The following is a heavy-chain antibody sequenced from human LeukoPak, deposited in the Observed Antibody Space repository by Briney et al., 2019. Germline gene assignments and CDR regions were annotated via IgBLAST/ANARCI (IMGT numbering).Heavy chain of an antibody. CDR2: IKTDGYDK. J-gene: IGHJ4*02. V-gene: IGHV3-7*01. Sequence: PGGSLRLSCAASGFTFSSYAMSWVRQAPGKGLEWVANIKTDGYDKYYVDSLKGRFTISRDNAENSLYLQMDSLRAEDTAVYYCARALYNHGWFPDYFDYWGQGTLVTVSS. CDR1: GFTFSSYA. D-gene: IGHD6-19*01. CDR3: ARALYNHGWFPDYFDY.